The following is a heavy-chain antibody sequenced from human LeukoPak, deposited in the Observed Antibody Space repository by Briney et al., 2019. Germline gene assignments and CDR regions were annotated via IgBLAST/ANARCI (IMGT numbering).Heavy chain of an antibody. Sequence: GGSLRLSCAASGFTFSSYGMHWVRQAPGKGLEWVAFIRYDGSNKYYADSVKGRFTISRDNSKNTLYLQMNSLRAEDTAVYYCARIFGIGGSTPGPNYFDYWGQGTLVTVSS. CDR3: ARIFGIGGSTPGPNYFDY. D-gene: IGHD2/OR15-2a*01. V-gene: IGHV3-30*02. CDR1: GFTFSSYG. J-gene: IGHJ4*02. CDR2: IRYDGSNK.